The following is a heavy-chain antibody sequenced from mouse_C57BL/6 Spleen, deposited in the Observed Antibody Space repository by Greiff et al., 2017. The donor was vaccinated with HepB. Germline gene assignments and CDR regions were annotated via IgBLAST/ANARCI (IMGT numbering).Heavy chain of an antibody. Sequence: VQRVESGPGLVAPSQSLSITCTVSGFSLTSYAISWVRQPPGKGLEWLGVIWTGGGTNYNSALKSRLSISKDNSKSQVFLKMNSLQTDDTARYYCARSYYYGSRDAMDYWGQGTSVTVSS. CDR2: IWTGGGT. CDR3: ARSYYYGSRDAMDY. D-gene: IGHD1-1*01. V-gene: IGHV2-9-1*01. J-gene: IGHJ4*01. CDR1: GFSLTSYA.